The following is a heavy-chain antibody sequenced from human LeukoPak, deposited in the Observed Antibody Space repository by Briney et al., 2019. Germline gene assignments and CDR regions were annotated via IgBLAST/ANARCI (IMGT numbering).Heavy chain of an antibody. J-gene: IGHJ3*02. V-gene: IGHV4-4*07. D-gene: IGHD5-12*01. CDR3: ARPGVATSDDAFDI. CDR1: GVSISSYY. Sequence: PSETLSLTCTVSGVSISSYYWSWLRQPAGKGLEWIGRIYTSGSTNYNPPLKSRVTMSVDTSKNQFSLKLSSVTAADTAVYYCARPGVATSDDAFDIWGQGTMVTVSS. CDR2: IYTSGST.